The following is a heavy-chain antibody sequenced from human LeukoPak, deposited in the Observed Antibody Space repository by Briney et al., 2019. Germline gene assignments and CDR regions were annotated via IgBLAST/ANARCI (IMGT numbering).Heavy chain of an antibody. D-gene: IGHD1-26*01. CDR3: AKQEGALIQNWCFDH. Sequence: GGSLRLSCGAPGFTFSDFAMSWVRLAPGKGLEWVSSIEKDASRAYYADSVRGRFTVSRDNSKNTLYLQMSSLRVEDTALYYCAKQEGALIQNWCFDHWGLGTLVTVSS. J-gene: IGHJ4*02. V-gene: IGHV3-23*03. CDR2: IEKDASRA. CDR1: GFTFSDFA.